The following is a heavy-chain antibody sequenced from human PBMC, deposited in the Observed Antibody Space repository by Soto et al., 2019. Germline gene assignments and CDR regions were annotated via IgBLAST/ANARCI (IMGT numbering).Heavy chain of an antibody. V-gene: IGHV3-23*01. CDR1: GVMFSSYG. D-gene: IGHD3-9*01. J-gene: IGHJ4*02. CDR3: EKDPSTGHHDC. Sequence: VGSLRLSCAAAGVMFSSYGMSWVRQAPGKGLQWVATIHPSGGSTHYAESVRGRFTISRDNSRDTLYLQMNSLRAEDTAVYYCEKDPSTGHHDCWGPGALVTVPS. CDR2: IHPSGGST.